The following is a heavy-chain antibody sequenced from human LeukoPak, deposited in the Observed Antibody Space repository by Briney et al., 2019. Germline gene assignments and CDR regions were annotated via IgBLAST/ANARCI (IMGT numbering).Heavy chain of an antibody. D-gene: IGHD3-3*01. CDR3: ARGKYDFWSGSPGVPLDY. CDR2: INHSGST. CDR1: GGSFSGYY. V-gene: IGHV4-34*01. Sequence: SETLSLTCAVSGGSFSGYYWSWIRQPPGKRLEWIGEINHSGSTNYNPSLKSRVTISVDTSKNQFSLKLSSVTAADTAVYYCARGKYDFWSGSPGVPLDYWGQGTLVTVSS. J-gene: IGHJ4*02.